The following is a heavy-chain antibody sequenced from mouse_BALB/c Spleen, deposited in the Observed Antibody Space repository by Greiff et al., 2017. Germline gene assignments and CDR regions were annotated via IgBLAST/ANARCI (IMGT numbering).Heavy chain of an antibody. CDR3: TRGFASYDGYYPYYAMDY. J-gene: IGHJ4*01. D-gene: IGHD2-3*01. V-gene: IGHV1-5*01. Sequence: VQLQQSGTVLARPGASVKMSCKASGYTFTSYWMHWVKQRPGQGLEWIGAIYPGNSDTSYNQKFKGKAKLTAVTSTSTAYMELSSLTNEDSAVYYCTRGFASYDGYYPYYAMDYWGQGTSVTVSS. CDR1: GYTFTSYW. CDR2: IYPGNSDT.